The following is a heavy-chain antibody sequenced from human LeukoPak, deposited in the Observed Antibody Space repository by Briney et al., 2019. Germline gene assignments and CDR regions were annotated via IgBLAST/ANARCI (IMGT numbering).Heavy chain of an antibody. CDR2: INHSGST. J-gene: IGHJ4*02. Sequence: KPSETLSLTCGVYGGSFSGYYCSWIRQPPGKGLEWIGEINHSGSTYYNPSLKSRVTISVDTSKNHFSLKLSSVTAADTAVYYCATSGWYLLPGIYWGQGTLVTVSS. CDR1: GGSFSGYY. CDR3: ATSGWYLLPGIY. D-gene: IGHD6-19*01. V-gene: IGHV4-34*01.